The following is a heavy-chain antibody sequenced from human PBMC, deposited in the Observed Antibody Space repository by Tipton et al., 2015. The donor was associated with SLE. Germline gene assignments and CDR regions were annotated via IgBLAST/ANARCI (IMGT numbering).Heavy chain of an antibody. J-gene: IGHJ4*02. CDR3: AAAAGRW. CDR2: INWNGRST. Sequence: SLRLSCEASGFSFRDYWMSWVRQAPGKGLEWVAGINWNGRSTGYADSVKGRFTISRENAQNSLYLQMNRLRAEDTALYYCAAAAGRWWGQGTLVTVSS. V-gene: IGHV3-20*04. D-gene: IGHD6-13*01. CDR1: GFSFRDYW.